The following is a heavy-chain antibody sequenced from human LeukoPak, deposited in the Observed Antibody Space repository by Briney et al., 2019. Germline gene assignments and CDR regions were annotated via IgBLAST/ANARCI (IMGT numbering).Heavy chain of an antibody. D-gene: IGHD2-2*01. V-gene: IGHV3-21*01. CDR3: GRACSSSTCGSRGGVYAVDI. CDR2: ISSGGGSI. CDR1: GFTFSSYS. Sequence: GGSLRLSCSASGFTFSSYSIDWVRQAPGKGLEGVSFISSGGGSISYADSVKGRFTISRENAKNSLYLQMSSLRAEDTAVYYCGRACSSSTCGSRGGVYAVDIWGQGTMVTVSS. J-gene: IGHJ3*02.